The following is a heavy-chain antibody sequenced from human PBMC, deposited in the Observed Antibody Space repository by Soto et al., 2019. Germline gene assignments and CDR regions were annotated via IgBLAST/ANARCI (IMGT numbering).Heavy chain of an antibody. CDR2: IWDDGRRK. Sequence: PGGSLRLSCAASGFTFSLYGMHWVRQAPGKGLEWVAAIWDDGRRKDYADSVKDRLFISRDNSKNTLYLQLDSLRPEDTAGYYCATWQGSLNLHYWGQGTLVTVSS. V-gene: IGHV3-33*01. CDR3: ATWQGSLNLHY. CDR1: GFTFSLYG. D-gene: IGHD1-1*01. J-gene: IGHJ4*02.